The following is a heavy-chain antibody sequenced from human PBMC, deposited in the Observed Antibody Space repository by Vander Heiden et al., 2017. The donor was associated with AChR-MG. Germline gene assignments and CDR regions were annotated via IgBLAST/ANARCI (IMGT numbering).Heavy chain of an antibody. CDR2: INAGNGNT. CDR3: ARWGKASGYSSGWNDGGLVLTKNGFDS. CDR1: GSTFTSYN. Sequence: QVQLVQSGAEVKKPGASVKISCTASGSTFTSYNIHWVRQAPGQRLEWMGWINAGNGNTKYSQKFQGRVTLTRDTSASKIYMELSSLRSEDTAVFYCARWGKASGYSSGWNDGGLVLTKNGFDSWGQGTLVTVSS. V-gene: IGHV1-3*01. J-gene: IGHJ4*02. D-gene: IGHD6-19*01.